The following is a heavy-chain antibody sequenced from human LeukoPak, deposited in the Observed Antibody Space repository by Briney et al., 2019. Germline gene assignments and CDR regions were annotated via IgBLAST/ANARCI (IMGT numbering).Heavy chain of an antibody. J-gene: IGHJ4*02. V-gene: IGHV3-30-3*01. D-gene: IGHD6-19*01. CDR2: ISYDGSNK. CDR1: GFIFSSYA. Sequence: GGSLRLSCAASGFIFSSYAMHWVRQAPGKGLEWVAVISYDGSNKYYADSVKGRFTISRDNSKNTLYLQMNSLRAEDTAIYYCARAHPRYISDWNGLHWGQGTLVTVSS. CDR3: ARAHPRYISDWNGLH.